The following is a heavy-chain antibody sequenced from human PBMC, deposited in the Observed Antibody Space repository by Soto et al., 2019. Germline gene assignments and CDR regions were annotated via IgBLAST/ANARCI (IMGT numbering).Heavy chain of an antibody. CDR2: ISAYKTNI. V-gene: IGHV1-18*01. J-gene: IGHJ4*02. CDR3: VRDLDGSGAYYTDF. Sequence: ASVKVSCKASGYTFPNYGITWVRQAPGQGLEWMGWISAYKTNIKYAQKFQGRVTLTTDTSTSTAYMELRSLRPDDTAIYYCVRDLDGSGAYYTDFWGQGTLVTASS. D-gene: IGHD3-10*01. CDR1: GYTFPNYG.